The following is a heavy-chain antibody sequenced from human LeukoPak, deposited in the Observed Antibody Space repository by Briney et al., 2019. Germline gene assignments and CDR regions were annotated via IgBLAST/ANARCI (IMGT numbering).Heavy chain of an antibody. CDR2: INPKSGGR. V-gene: IGHV1-2*02. J-gene: IGHJ4*02. Sequence: ASVKVSCKASGYTFTDYYMHWVRQAPGQGLEWMGWINPKSGGRSYAQRFQGRVTMTRDTSISTAYMELSRPRSDDTAVYYCATGERLVPAAMWFDYWGQGTLVTVSS. CDR3: ATGERLVPAAMWFDY. CDR1: GYTFTDYY. D-gene: IGHD2-2*01.